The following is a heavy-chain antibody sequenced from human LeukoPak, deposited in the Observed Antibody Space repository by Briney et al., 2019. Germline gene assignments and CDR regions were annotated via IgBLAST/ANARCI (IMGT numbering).Heavy chain of an antibody. CDR1: GGTFSSYA. D-gene: IGHD3-22*01. V-gene: IGHV1-69*04. Sequence: SVKVSCKASGGTFSSYAISWVRQAPGQGLEWMGRTIPILGIANYAQKFQGRVTITADKSTSTAYMELSSLRSEDTAVYYCARADVDYYDSSGYSYYSDYWGQGTLVTVSS. J-gene: IGHJ4*02. CDR3: ARADVDYYDSSGYSYYSDY. CDR2: TIPILGIA.